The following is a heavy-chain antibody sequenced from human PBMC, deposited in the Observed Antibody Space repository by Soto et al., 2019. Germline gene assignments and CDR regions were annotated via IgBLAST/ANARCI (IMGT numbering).Heavy chain of an antibody. CDR2: ISYDGSNK. CDR3: AKGHRSVPMGYYYGMDV. J-gene: IGHJ6*02. CDR1: GFTFSSYG. V-gene: IGHV3-30*18. D-gene: IGHD3-10*01. Sequence: GGSLRLSCAASGFTFSSYGMHWVRQAPGKGLEWVAVISYDGSNKYYADSVKGRFTISRDNSKNTLYLQMNSLRAEDTAVYYCAKGHRSVPMGYYYGMDVWGQGTTVTVSS.